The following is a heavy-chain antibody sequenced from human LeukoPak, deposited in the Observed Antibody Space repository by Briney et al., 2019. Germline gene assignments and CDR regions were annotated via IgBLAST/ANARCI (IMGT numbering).Heavy chain of an antibody. J-gene: IGHJ5*02. CDR1: GFTFSSYA. D-gene: IGHD6-13*01. V-gene: IGHV3-23*01. CDR2: IGSSGDST. Sequence: GGSLRLSCAASGFTFSSYAMSWVRQAPGKGLEWVSAIGSSGDSTYYADSVKGRFTISRDNSKNTLYLQMNSLRAEDTAIYYCAKDRYSSSPGIWFDPWGQGTLVTVSS. CDR3: AKDRYSSSPGIWFDP.